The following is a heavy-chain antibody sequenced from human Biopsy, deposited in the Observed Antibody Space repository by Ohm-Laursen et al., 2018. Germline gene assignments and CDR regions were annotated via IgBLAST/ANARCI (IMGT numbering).Heavy chain of an antibody. CDR2: IHPSGRI. CDR1: GESFNGYY. V-gene: IGHV4-34*01. J-gene: IGHJ6*02. Sequence: SDTLSLTCAVYGESFNGYYWSWIRQTPGKGLEWIGEIHPSGRINYNPSLKSRVTISVDTSKNQFSLKVRSVTAADTAVYYCVRGVDYYDPYHYYALDVWGQGTTVTVSS. D-gene: IGHD3-22*01. CDR3: VRGVDYYDPYHYYALDV.